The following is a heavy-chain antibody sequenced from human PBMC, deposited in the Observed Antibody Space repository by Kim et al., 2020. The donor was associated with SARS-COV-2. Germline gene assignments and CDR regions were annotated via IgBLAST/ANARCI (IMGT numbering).Heavy chain of an antibody. J-gene: IGHJ4*02. D-gene: IGHD3-22*01. Sequence: SLRSRVTISVDTSKNQFSLKLSSVTAADTAVYYCARHHTDITMIVAEVDYWGQGTLVTVSS. CDR3: ARHHTDITMIVAEVDY. V-gene: IGHV4-39*01.